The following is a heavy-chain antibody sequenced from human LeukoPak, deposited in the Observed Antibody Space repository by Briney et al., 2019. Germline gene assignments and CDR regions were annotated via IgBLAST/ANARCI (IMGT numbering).Heavy chain of an antibody. J-gene: IGHJ4*02. D-gene: IGHD4-17*01. V-gene: IGHV4-39*01. Sequence: SETLSLTCTVSGGSISSSSYYWGWIRQPPGKGLEWIGSIYYSGSTYYNPSLKSRVTISVDTSKNQFSLKLSSVTAVDTAVFYCARHGNDYGDPIGLFFDYWGQGTLVTVSS. CDR2: IYYSGST. CDR3: ARHGNDYGDPIGLFFDY. CDR1: GGSISSSSYY.